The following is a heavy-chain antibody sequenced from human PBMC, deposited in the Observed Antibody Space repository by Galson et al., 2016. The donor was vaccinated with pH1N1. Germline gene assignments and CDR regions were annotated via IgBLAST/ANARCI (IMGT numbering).Heavy chain of an antibody. Sequence: SVKVSCKASGYTFASYAINWVRQVPGQGLEWMGWIHTTTGDPSYGQGFTGRFVFSLDTSVTTAYLQISSLKTEDAAVYYCVRESYRCSGGSRYFDSWGQGTLVTVSS. J-gene: IGHJ4*02. CDR1: GYTFASYA. V-gene: IGHV7-4-1*02. D-gene: IGHD2-15*01. CDR2: IHTTTGDP. CDR3: VRESYRCSGGSRYFDS.